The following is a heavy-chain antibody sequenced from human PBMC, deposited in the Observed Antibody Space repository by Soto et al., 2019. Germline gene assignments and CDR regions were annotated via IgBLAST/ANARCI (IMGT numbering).Heavy chain of an antibody. D-gene: IGHD4-17*01. CDR2: IFSNDEK. V-gene: IGHV2-26*01. Sequence: SGPTLVNPTETLTLTCTVSGFSLSNARMGVSWIRQPPGKALEWLAHIFSNDEKSYSTSLESRLTISKDTSKSQVVLTMTNMDPVDTATYYCARIPTTVTTGRWYFDLWGRGTLVTVSS. CDR3: ARIPTTVTTGRWYFDL. J-gene: IGHJ2*01. CDR1: GFSLSNARMG.